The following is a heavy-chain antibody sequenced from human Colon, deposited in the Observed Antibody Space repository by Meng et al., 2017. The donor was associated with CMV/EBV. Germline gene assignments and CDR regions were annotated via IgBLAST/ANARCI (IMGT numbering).Heavy chain of an antibody. CDR2: MNPNSGNT. Sequence: ASVKVSCKASGYTFTSYDINWVRQATGQGLEWMGWMNPNSGNTGYAQKFQGRVTISADKSTSTAFMDLSSLRSDDTAMYYCATSEEMASAGTFDNWGQGTLVTVSS. V-gene: IGHV1-8*03. D-gene: IGHD5-24*01. CDR1: GYTFTSYD. J-gene: IGHJ4*02. CDR3: ATSEEMASAGTFDN.